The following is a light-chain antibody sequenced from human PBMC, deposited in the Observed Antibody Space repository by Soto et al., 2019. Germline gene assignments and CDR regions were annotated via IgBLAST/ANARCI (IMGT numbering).Light chain of an antibody. CDR1: RDIGKF. Sequence: EIPMTQSPSSLSASVGDRVTITCQASRDIGKFLNWFQEKPGKAPKLLIYDASNLQTGVASRFSGSGSGTDFTFTITNLQPEDFATYYCQRYDSLPPTFGQGTRLEIK. J-gene: IGKJ5*01. CDR3: QRYDSLPPT. V-gene: IGKV1-33*01. CDR2: DAS.